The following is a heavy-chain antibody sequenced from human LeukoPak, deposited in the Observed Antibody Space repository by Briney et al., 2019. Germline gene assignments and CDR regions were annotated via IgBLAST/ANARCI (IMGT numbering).Heavy chain of an antibody. V-gene: IGHV4-34*01. Sequence: PSETLSLTCAVYGGSFSGYYWSWIRQPPGKGLEWIGEINHSGSTNYNPSLKSRVTISVDTSKNQFSLKLSSVTAADTAVYYCASSTNRYSTSHYHFDLWGQGALVTVSS. CDR1: GGSFSGYY. J-gene: IGHJ4*02. CDR3: ASSTNRYSTSHYHFDL. CDR2: INHSGST. D-gene: IGHD2-15*01.